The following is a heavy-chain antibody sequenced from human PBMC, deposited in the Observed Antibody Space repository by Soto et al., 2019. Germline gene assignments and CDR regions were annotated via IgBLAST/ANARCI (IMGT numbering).Heavy chain of an antibody. V-gene: IGHV4-4*07. J-gene: IGHJ4*02. CDR2: ISTSGHV. CDR3: ARDNNDFWSLYPLAFDY. Sequence: SETLSLTCSVSCGSLSKYYWSWIRQPAGKGLEWIGRISTSGHVVSKVSLRSRLTMSVDMSNNHFSLKLTSVTAADTAVYYCARDNNDFWSLYPLAFDYWGQGALVTVSS. CDR1: CGSLSKYY. D-gene: IGHD3-3*01.